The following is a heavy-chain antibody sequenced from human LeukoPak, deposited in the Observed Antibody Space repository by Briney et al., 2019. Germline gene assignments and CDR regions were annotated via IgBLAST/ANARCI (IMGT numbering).Heavy chain of an antibody. CDR3: AREEQRITMIVVPIQGEWFDP. V-gene: IGHV1-69*05. CDR2: IIPIFGRA. J-gene: IGHJ5*02. D-gene: IGHD3-22*01. Sequence: GASVKVSCKASGYTFTSYDINWVRQAPGQGLEWMGRIIPIFGRANYAQKFQGRVTITTDESTSTAYMELSSLRSEDTAVYYCAREEQRITMIVVPIQGEWFDPWGQGTLVTVSS. CDR1: GYTFTSYD.